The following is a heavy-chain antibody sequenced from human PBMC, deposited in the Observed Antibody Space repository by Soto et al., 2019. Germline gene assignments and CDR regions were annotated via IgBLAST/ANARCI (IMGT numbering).Heavy chain of an antibody. V-gene: IGHV4-34*01. CDR3: ARGQGENIAVAGTDFDY. CDR1: GGSFSGYY. CDR2: INHSGST. D-gene: IGHD6-19*01. Sequence: QVQLQQWGAGLLKPSETLSLTCAVYGGSFSGYYWSWIRQPPGKGLEWIGEINHSGSTNSNPSLKNQVTITVDTSKNQFSLKLSSVTAADTAVYYCARGQGENIAVAGTDFDYWGQGTLVTVSS. J-gene: IGHJ4*02.